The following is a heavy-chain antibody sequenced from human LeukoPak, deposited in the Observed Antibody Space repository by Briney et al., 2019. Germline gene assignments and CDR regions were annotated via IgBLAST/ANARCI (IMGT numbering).Heavy chain of an antibody. D-gene: IGHD5-18*01. V-gene: IGHV1-69*13. CDR1: GGTFSSYA. J-gene: IGHJ4*02. CDR3: AKFVGYSYGPVDY. Sequence: ASVKVSCKASGGTFSSYAISWVRQAPGQGLEWMGGIIPIFGTANYAQKFQGRVTITADESTSTAYMELSSLRAEDTAVYYCAKFVGYSYGPVDYWGQGTLVTVSS. CDR2: IIPIFGTA.